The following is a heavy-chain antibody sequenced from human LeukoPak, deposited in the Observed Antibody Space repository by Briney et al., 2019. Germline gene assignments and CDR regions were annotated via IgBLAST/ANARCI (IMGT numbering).Heavy chain of an antibody. D-gene: IGHD4-23*01. CDR3: ARRGLYSGHGDY. CDR1: GYSFTNHW. J-gene: IGHJ4*02. V-gene: IGHV5-51*01. CDR2: IYPGDSET. Sequence: NRGESLKISCKGSGYSFTNHWIGWVRQMPGKGLEWMGIIYPGDSETRYSPSFQGQVTISVDKSISTAYVQWSSLKASDTAMYYCARRGLYSGHGDYWGQGTLVTVSS.